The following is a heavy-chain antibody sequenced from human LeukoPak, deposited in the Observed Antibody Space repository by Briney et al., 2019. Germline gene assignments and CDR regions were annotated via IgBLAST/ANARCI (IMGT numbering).Heavy chain of an antibody. V-gene: IGHV3-64D*06. CDR2: ISSNGDNT. Sequence: PGGSLLLSCSVSGFTFSTYVMHWGRQAPGKGLEYVSAISSNGDNTYYGDSVKGRFTISRDNSKNTLYLQMSSLRPDDTAVYFCVRGTGYWGQGTLVTVSS. J-gene: IGHJ4*02. CDR1: GFTFSTYV. CDR3: VRGTGY.